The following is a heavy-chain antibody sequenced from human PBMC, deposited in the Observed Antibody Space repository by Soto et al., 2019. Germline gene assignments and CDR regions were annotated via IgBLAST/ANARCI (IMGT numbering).Heavy chain of an antibody. D-gene: IGHD6-6*01. Sequence: EVQLLESGGGLVQPGGSLRLSCVASGFSFSGYAMSWVRQAPGKGLVWVSSITGTGVSIYYADSVRGRFSISRDNSKNTLYLQMSSLRGEDAARYYCAKDSIPYSSSYDLDHWGRGALVTVSS. CDR3: AKDSIPYSSSYDLDH. V-gene: IGHV3-23*01. CDR2: ITGTGVSI. CDR1: GFSFSGYA. J-gene: IGHJ4*02.